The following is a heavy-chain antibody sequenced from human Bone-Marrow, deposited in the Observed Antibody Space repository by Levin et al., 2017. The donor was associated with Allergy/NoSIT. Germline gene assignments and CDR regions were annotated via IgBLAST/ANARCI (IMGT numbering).Heavy chain of an antibody. CDR3: ARRVTFPGVSHDNWFDS. D-gene: IGHD3-3*01. Sequence: HGESLKISCKASGYLFDIYWIGWVRQVPGKGLEWMGTFYPGDSHVRYSPSFRGQVTMSGDKSISTAYLQWSSLKASDSAIYYCARRVTFPGVSHDNWFDSWGQGTLVTVAS. CDR2: FYPGDSHV. V-gene: IGHV5-51*01. J-gene: IGHJ5*01. CDR1: GYLFDIYW.